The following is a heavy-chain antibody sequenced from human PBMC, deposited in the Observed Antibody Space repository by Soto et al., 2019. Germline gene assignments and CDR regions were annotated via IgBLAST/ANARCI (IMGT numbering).Heavy chain of an antibody. D-gene: IGHD4-17*01. V-gene: IGHV1-69*13. Sequence: SVKVSCKASGGTLSNYAINWVRRAPGQGLEWMGGIIPIFGSTNYAPKFQGRVTFTADESTGTAYMELTSLRSDDTGIYYCAKGGGDYVSRFFDSWGQGTLVTVPQ. CDR2: IIPIFGST. J-gene: IGHJ4*02. CDR3: AKGGGDYVSRFFDS. CDR1: GGTLSNYA.